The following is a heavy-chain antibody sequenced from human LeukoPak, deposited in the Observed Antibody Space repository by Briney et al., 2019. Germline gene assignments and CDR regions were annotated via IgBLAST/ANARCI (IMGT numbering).Heavy chain of an antibody. D-gene: IGHD6-13*01. Sequence: ASVKVSCKASGYTFTGHYMHWVRQAPGQGLEWMGWINPNSGGTNYAQKFQGRVTMTRDTSISTAYMELSRLRSDDTAVYYCARVAGRVAAAALGYWGQGTLVTVSS. J-gene: IGHJ4*02. CDR3: ARVAGRVAAAALGY. CDR2: INPNSGGT. CDR1: GYTFTGHY. V-gene: IGHV1-2*02.